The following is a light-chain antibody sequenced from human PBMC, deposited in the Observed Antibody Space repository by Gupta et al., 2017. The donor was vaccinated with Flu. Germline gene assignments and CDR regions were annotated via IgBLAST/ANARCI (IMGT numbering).Light chain of an antibody. Sequence: SYVLTQPPSVSVAPGQTARITCGGNNIGSISVHWYQHKPGQAPVLIVFDDTDRPSGIPERFSGSNPGNTASLTINRVEAGDEADYYCQVWDSSGDHPWVFGGGTKLTVL. J-gene: IGLJ3*02. CDR3: QVWDSSGDHPWV. V-gene: IGLV3-21*02. CDR2: DDT. CDR1: NIGSIS.